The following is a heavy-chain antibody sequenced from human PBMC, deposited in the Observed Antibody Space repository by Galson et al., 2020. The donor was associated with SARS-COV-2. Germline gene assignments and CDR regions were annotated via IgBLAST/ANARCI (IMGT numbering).Heavy chain of an antibody. Sequence: ASVKVSCKASGYTFTSYGISWVRQAPGQGLEWMGWLRAYNGNTNYAQKLQGRVTQTTDTPTSTAYMELRSLRSDGTAVYYCAGQAYCGGDCYYFDYWGQGTLVTVSS. D-gene: IGHD2-21*02. CDR3: AGQAYCGGDCYYFDY. V-gene: IGHV1-18*01. CDR1: GYTFTSYG. CDR2: LRAYNGNT. J-gene: IGHJ4*02.